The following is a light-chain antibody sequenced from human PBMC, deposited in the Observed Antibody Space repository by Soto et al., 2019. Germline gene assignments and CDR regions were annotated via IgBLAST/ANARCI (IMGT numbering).Light chain of an antibody. V-gene: IGKV1-5*01. CDR1: QSVSSW. CDR3: QQYNSYSFT. CDR2: DAS. J-gene: IGKJ3*01. Sequence: DIQMTQSPSTLSASVGDRVTITCRASQSVSSWLAWYQQKPGKAPKFLIYDASSLESGVPSRFSGSGSGTEFTITISSLQPDDFANYYCQQYNSYSFTFGPGTKVDIK.